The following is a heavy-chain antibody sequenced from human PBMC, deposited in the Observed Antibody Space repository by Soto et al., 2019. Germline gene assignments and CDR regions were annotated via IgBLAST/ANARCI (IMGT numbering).Heavy chain of an antibody. Sequence: KPXETLSLTCAVSGVSISSGNWWTCVRQTPQRGLEYIGEIFHDGTANYYPSFERRVAISVDTSKNQFSLKLTSVTAADTAIYFCARLVYDTRLNYMYFDFWGQGALVTVSS. J-gene: IGHJ4*02. V-gene: IGHV4-4*01. D-gene: IGHD2-8*01. CDR2: IFHDGTA. CDR1: GVSISSGNW. CDR3: ARLVYDTRLNYMYFDF.